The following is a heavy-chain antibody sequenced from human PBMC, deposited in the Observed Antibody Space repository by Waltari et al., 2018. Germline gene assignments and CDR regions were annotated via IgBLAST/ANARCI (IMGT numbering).Heavy chain of an antibody. Sequence: QVQLQQWGAGLLKPSETLSLTCAVYGGSFSGYYWSWIRQPPGKGLEWIGEINHSGSTNYNPSRKRRVTISVDTSKNQFSLKLSSVTAADTAVYYCARVTSSWYYYYGMDVWGQGTTVTVSS. J-gene: IGHJ6*02. D-gene: IGHD6-13*01. CDR3: ARVTSSWYYYYGMDV. CDR2: INHSGST. CDR1: GGSFSGYY. V-gene: IGHV4-34*01.